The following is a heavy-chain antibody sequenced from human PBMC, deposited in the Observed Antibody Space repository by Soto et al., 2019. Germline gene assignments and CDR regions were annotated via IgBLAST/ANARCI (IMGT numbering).Heavy chain of an antibody. Sequence: GASVKVSCKASGYTFTSYDINWVRQATGQGLEWMGWMNPNSGNTGYAQKFQGRVTMTRNTSISTAYMELSSLRSEDTAVYYCARGYYYDSSGNNWFDPWGQGTLVTVSS. CDR1: GYTFTSYD. V-gene: IGHV1-8*01. CDR3: ARGYYYDSSGNNWFDP. CDR2: MNPNSGNT. J-gene: IGHJ5*02. D-gene: IGHD3-22*01.